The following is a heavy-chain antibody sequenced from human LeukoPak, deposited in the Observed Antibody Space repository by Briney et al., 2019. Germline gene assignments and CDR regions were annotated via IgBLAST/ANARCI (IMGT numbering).Heavy chain of an antibody. D-gene: IGHD2-21*02. CDR3: AKDPVHCGGDCYTPLFDY. Sequence: GGSLRLSCAASGFTLSSYAMSWVRQAPGKGLEWVSAISGSGGSTYYADSVKGRFTISRDNSKNTLYLQMNSLRAEDTAVYYCAKDPVHCGGDCYTPLFDYWGQGTLVTVSS. CDR2: ISGSGGST. CDR1: GFTLSSYA. J-gene: IGHJ4*02. V-gene: IGHV3-23*01.